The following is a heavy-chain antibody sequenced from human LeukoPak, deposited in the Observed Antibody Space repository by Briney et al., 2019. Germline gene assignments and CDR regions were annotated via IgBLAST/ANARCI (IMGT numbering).Heavy chain of an antibody. J-gene: IGHJ5*02. V-gene: IGHV3-30*18. Sequence: PGGSLRLSCAASGFTFNSYGMHWVRQAPGKGLEWVAVISYHGSSKYYADSVEGRFTISRDNPNNTLYLQINSLRDEDTAVYYCAQGPYYGSGRADHWGQGTLVTVSS. CDR2: ISYHGSSK. D-gene: IGHD3-10*01. CDR3: AQGPYYGSGRADH. CDR1: GFTFNSYG.